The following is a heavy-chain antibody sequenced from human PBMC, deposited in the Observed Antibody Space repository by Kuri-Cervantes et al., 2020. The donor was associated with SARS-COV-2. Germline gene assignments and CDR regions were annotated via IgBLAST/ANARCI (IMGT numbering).Heavy chain of an antibody. J-gene: IGHJ4*02. CDR2: IYHSGST. Sequence: LRLSCAVSGGSISSGGYSWSWIRQPPGKGLEWIGYIYHSGSTYYNPSLKSRVTISVDRSKNQFSLKLSSVTAADTAVYYCAREGRDGRTLDYWGQGTLVTVSS. D-gene: IGHD5-24*01. V-gene: IGHV4-30-2*01. CDR3: AREGRDGRTLDY. CDR1: GGSISSGGYS.